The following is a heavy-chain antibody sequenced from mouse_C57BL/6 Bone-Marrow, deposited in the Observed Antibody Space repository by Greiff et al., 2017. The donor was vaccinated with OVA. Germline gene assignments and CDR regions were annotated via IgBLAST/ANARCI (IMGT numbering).Heavy chain of an antibody. V-gene: IGHV5-9-1*02. J-gene: IGHJ2*01. Sequence: EVKLVESGEGLVKPGGSLKLSCAASGFTFSSYAMSWVRQTPEKRLEWVAYISSGGDYIYYADTVKGRFTISRDNARNTLYLQMSSLKSEDTAMYYCTRAPSYYGSSPYYFDYWGQGTTLTVSS. CDR2: ISSGGDYI. CDR1: GFTFSSYA. D-gene: IGHD1-1*01. CDR3: TRAPSYYGSSPYYFDY.